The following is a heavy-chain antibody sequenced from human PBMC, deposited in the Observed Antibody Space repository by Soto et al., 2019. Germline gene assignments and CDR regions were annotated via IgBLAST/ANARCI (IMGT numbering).Heavy chain of an antibody. CDR1: GFTFSSYA. CDR3: VKDGTVITLSYFDY. V-gene: IGHV3-64D*08. CDR2: ISSNGGST. D-gene: IGHD3-22*01. Sequence: LRLSCSASGFTFSSYAMHWVRQAPGKGLEYVSAISSNGGSTYYADSVKGRFTISRDNSKNTLYLQMSSLRAEDTAVYYCVKDGTVITLSYFDYWGQGTLVTVSS. J-gene: IGHJ4*02.